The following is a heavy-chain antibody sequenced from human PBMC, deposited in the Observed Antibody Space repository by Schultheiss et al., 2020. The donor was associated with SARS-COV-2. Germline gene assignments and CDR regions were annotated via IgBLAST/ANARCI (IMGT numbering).Heavy chain of an antibody. CDR2: ITDSGGDT. V-gene: IGHV3-23*01. CDR1: GFTFGSYA. J-gene: IGHJ6*02. CDR3: AKGGGWNKVYYYYGMDV. Sequence: GESLKISCAASGFTFGSYAMSWVRQAPGKGLEWVSAITDSGGDTYYGDPVKGRFTISRDNSKNTLYLQMNSLRAEDTAVYYCAKGGGWNKVYYYYGMDVWGQGTTVTVSS. D-gene: IGHD1/OR15-1a*01.